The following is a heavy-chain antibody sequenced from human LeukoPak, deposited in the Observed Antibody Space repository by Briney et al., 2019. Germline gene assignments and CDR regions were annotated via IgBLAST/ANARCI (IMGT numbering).Heavy chain of an antibody. J-gene: IGHJ6*03. D-gene: IGHD6-13*01. Sequence: ASVKVSCKASGYTFTSYYMHWVRQAPGEGLEWMGIINPSGGSTSYAQKFQGRVTITADESTSTAYMELSSLRSEDTAVYYCASSSWYASYYYMDVWGKGTTVTISS. V-gene: IGHV1-46*01. CDR3: ASSSWYASYYYMDV. CDR2: INPSGGST. CDR1: GYTFTSYY.